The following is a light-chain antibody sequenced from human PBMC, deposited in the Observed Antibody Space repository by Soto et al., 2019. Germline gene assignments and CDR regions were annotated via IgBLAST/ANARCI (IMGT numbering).Light chain of an antibody. Sequence: DIVMTQSPVSLPVTPGEPASISCRSSQSLLHSNGFNYLDWYVQKPGQSPQLLISLASTRASGVPDRFSGSASGTDFTLNISRVEAEDVGVYYCMQALQAWTFGQGTNVEIK. V-gene: IGKV2-28*01. J-gene: IGKJ1*01. CDR3: MQALQAWT. CDR2: LAS. CDR1: QSLLHSNGFNY.